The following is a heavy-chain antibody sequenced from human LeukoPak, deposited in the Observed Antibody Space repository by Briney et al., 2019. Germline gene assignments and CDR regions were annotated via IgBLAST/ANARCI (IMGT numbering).Heavy chain of an antibody. J-gene: IGHJ5*02. V-gene: IGHV4-61*01. Sequence: PSETLSLTCTVSGGSISSGSYYWSWIRQSPGKGLECIGYIHYTGSTNYNPSLKSRVTISVETSRNQFSLKLKSVTAADTAVYYCARGGYYGSGNDFRFDPWGQGTLVTVSS. CDR2: IHYTGST. CDR3: ARGGYYGSGNDFRFDP. CDR1: GGSISSGSYY. D-gene: IGHD3-10*01.